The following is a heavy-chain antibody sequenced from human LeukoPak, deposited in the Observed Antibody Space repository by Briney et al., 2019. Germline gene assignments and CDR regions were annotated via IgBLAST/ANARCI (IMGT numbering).Heavy chain of an antibody. CDR1: GYTFTSYA. Sequence: ASVKVSCKASGYTFTSYAMNWVRQAPGQGLEWMGWINTNTGNPTYAQGFTGRFVFSLDTSVSTAYLQISSLKAEDTAVYYCARGIPNAITMVRGVRFDPWGQGTLVTVSS. J-gene: IGHJ5*02. D-gene: IGHD3-10*01. CDR2: INTNTGNP. V-gene: IGHV7-4-1*02. CDR3: ARGIPNAITMVRGVRFDP.